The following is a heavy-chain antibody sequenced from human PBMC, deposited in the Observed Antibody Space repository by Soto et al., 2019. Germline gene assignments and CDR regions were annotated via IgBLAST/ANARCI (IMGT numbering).Heavy chain of an antibody. J-gene: IGHJ4*02. Sequence: QVQLVQSGAEVKKPGASVKVSCQTSGFTFTFSDINWVRQASGQGLEWMGWTNPNNGDTGYAQTFRGRLTMTRDPSTTPASMELSSLRSEDTAVYYCARGRNSDAVDDFPVLLYWGQGTPVTVSS. CDR2: TNPNNGDT. CDR1: GFTFTFSD. D-gene: IGHD3-16*01. CDR3: ARGRNSDAVDDFPVLLY. V-gene: IGHV1-8*01.